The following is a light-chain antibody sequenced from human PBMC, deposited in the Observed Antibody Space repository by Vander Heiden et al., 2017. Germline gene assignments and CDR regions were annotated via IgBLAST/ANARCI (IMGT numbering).Light chain of an antibody. CDR2: MFS. J-gene: IGKJ2*01. CDR1: ESLVSGDGKTY. CDR3: TQGTHWPYT. Sequence: DVVLTQSQLSLPVTLAQPASISCRASESLVSGDGKTYLIWFQQRPGQSPRRLIYMFSDRGSGVPDRSSRSGSGADFTLKISRVEAEDAGIYYCTQGTHWPYTFGQGTKLEIK. V-gene: IGKV2-30*01.